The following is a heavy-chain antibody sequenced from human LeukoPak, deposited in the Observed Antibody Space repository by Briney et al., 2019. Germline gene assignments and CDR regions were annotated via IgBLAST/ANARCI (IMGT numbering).Heavy chain of an antibody. CDR3: TTDRGPPYCGGDCSDY. V-gene: IGHV3-15*01. CDR1: GFTFSNAG. CDR2: KSKTDGGTT. J-gene: IGHJ4*02. D-gene: IGHD2-21*01. Sequence: GGSLRLSCAASGFTFSNAGMSWVRQAPGKGLEWVGRKSKTDGGTTDYAAPVKGRFTISRDDSKNTLYLQMNSLKTEDTAVYYCTTDRGPPYCGGDCSDYWGQGTLVTVSS.